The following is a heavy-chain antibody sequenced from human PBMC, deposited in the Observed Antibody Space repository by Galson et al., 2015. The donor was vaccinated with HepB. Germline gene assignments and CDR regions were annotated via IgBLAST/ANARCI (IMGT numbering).Heavy chain of an antibody. J-gene: IGHJ4*02. CDR3: ARDGDNSGYYYGFDY. Sequence: KFQGRVTMTTDTSTSTAYMEVRSLRSDDTALYYCARDGDNSGYYYGFDYWGQGTLVTVSS. V-gene: IGHV1-18*01. D-gene: IGHD3-22*01.